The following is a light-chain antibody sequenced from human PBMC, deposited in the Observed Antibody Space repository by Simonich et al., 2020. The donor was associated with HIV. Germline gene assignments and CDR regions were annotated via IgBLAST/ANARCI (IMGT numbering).Light chain of an antibody. Sequence: EIVMTQYPATLSVSPGERATLSCRASQSVSSNLAWYQQKPGQAPRILIYCASTRATGFPAKFSGSGSGTEYTLTISSMQSEDFAVYYCQQYNNWPPWTFGQGTKVEIK. CDR1: QSVSSN. CDR3: QQYNNWPPWT. CDR2: CAS. J-gene: IGKJ1*01. V-gene: IGKV3-15*01.